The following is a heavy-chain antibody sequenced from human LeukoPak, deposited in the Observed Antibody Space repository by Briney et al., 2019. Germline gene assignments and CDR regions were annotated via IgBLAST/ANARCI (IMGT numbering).Heavy chain of an antibody. CDR3: ARADYDYVWGSYRQYYFDY. CDR2: IPYDGTNK. V-gene: IGHV3-30*02. J-gene: IGHJ4*02. D-gene: IGHD3-16*02. CDR1: GFTFSNYG. Sequence: PGGSLRLSCAPSGFTFSNYGMHWVRQAPGKGLEWVAFIPYDGTNKYYADSVKGRFTISRDNSKNTLYLQMNSLRAADTALYYCARADYDYVWGSYRQYYFDYWGQGTLVTVSS.